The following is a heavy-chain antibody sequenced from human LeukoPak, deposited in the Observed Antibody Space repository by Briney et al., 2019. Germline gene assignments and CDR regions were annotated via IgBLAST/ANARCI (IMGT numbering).Heavy chain of an antibody. V-gene: IGHV3-21*01. D-gene: IGHD2-21*01. CDR1: GFTFSSYS. J-gene: IGHJ4*02. Sequence: KPGGSLRLSCAASGFTFSSYSMNWVRQAPGKGLEWVSSISSSSSYIYYADSVKGRFTISRDNAKNSLYLQMNSLRAEDTAVYYCARDILKSARYLNNWGQGTLVTVSS. CDR2: ISSSSSYI. CDR3: ARDILKSARYLNN.